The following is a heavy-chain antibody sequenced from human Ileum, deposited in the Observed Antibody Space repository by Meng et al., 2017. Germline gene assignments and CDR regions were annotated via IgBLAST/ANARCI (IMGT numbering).Heavy chain of an antibody. CDR1: GYTLTNYG. V-gene: IGHV1-18*01. D-gene: IGHD1-1*01. CDR2: MNTDKGNT. Sequence: QVQLVQSGAEVKKPGASVKVSCKASGYTLTNYGISWVRQAPGKGLEWMGWMNTDKGNTNYAKKCQGRVTMTRDTSTSTAYMELRIQRSDDTAVYYCAREGAYNGGDYWGQGTLVTVSS. CDR3: AREGAYNGGDY. J-gene: IGHJ4*02.